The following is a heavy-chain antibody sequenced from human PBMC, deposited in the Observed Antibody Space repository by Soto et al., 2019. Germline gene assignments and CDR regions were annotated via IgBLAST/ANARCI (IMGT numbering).Heavy chain of an antibody. D-gene: IGHD3-10*01. V-gene: IGHV3-74*02. CDR1: GFTFSSYW. CDR3: ASDLSGRADV. J-gene: IGHJ6*02. CDR2: MNEDGGTT. Sequence: EVQLVESGGGLVRPGGSLRLSCAASGFTFSSYWMHWVRQAPGKGLVWVSRMNEDGGTTDYADSVKGRFTISRDNAKNTLYLQMNSLIVEDTADYYCASDLSGRADVWGQGTTVTVSS.